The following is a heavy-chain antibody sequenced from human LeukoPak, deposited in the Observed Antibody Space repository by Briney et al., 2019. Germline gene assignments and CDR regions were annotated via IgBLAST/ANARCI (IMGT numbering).Heavy chain of an antibody. V-gene: IGHV4-59*01. Sequence: SETLSLTCTVSGGSISTYYWSWIRQPPGKGLEWIGYIYYTGSTSYNPSLKSRVTMSLDASKNQFSLELNSVTPAGTAVYYCARGGNYWPQWWFDPWGRGTLVSVSS. CDR3: ARGGNYWPQWWFDP. D-gene: IGHD1-26*01. CDR2: IYYTGST. CDR1: GGSISTYY. J-gene: IGHJ5*02.